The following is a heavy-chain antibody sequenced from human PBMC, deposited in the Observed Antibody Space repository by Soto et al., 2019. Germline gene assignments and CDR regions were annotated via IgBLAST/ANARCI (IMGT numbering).Heavy chain of an antibody. Sequence: SETLSLTCAVSGASVSSTYWWSWVRQPPGKGPEWIGEINHRGSANYNPSLKSRVTISVDISKSQFSLRLTSVTAADTAVYYCARYSAASGTYDFDFWGQGALVTVSS. CDR1: GASVSSTYW. V-gene: IGHV4-4*02. CDR3: ARYSAASGTYDFDF. CDR2: INHRGSA. J-gene: IGHJ4*02. D-gene: IGHD6-13*01.